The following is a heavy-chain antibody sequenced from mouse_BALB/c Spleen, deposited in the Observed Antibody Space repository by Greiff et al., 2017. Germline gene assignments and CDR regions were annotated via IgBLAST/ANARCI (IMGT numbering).Heavy chain of an antibody. Sequence: EVHLVESGGGLVQPGGSLRLSCATSGFTFTDYYMSWVRQPPGKALEWLGFIRNKANGYTTEYSASVKGRFTISRDNSQSILYLQMNTLRAEDSATYYCASLDGYYFDYWGQGTTLTVSS. J-gene: IGHJ2*01. D-gene: IGHD2-3*01. CDR3: ASLDGYYFDY. V-gene: IGHV7-3*02. CDR1: GFTFTDYY. CDR2: IRNKANGYTT.